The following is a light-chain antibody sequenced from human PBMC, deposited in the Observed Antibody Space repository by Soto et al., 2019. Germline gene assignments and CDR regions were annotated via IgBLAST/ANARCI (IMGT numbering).Light chain of an antibody. CDR3: QQYYSYSRT. CDR1: QSIYNW. V-gene: IGKV1-5*03. J-gene: IGKJ1*01. Sequence: DTQMTQSPSTLSASVGDRVTITCRASQSIYNWLAWYQQKPGKAPSLLIYKASSLESGVPSRFSGSGSGTELTLTISSLQPDDFATYYCQQYYSYSRTFGQGTKVDIK. CDR2: KAS.